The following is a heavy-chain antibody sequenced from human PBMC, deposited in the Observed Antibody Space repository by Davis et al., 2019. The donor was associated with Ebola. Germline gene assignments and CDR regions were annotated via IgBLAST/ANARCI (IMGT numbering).Heavy chain of an antibody. CDR2: IIPILGIA. V-gene: IGHV1-69*02. D-gene: IGHD3-3*01. J-gene: IGHJ4*02. Sequence: SVKVSCKASGGTFSSYTISWVRQAPGQGLEWMGRIIPILGIANYAQKFQGRVTITADKSTSTAYMELSSLGSEETAVYYCAPTVEGRPTDYWGQGTLVTVSS. CDR1: GGTFSSYT. CDR3: APTVEGRPTDY.